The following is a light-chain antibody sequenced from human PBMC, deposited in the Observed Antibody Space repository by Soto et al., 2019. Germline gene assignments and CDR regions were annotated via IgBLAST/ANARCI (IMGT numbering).Light chain of an antibody. J-gene: IGKJ1*01. Sequence: EIVLTQSPGTLSLSRGERATLSCRASQSVSSSYLAWYQQKPGQAPRLLIYGASSRATGIPDRFSGSGSGTDFTLTISRLEPEDFAVYYCQQYGSSPQWTFGQGTKVDIK. V-gene: IGKV3-20*01. CDR3: QQYGSSPQWT. CDR2: GAS. CDR1: QSVSSSY.